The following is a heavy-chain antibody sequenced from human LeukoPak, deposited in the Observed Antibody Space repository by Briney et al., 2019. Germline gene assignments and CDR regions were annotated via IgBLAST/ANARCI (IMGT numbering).Heavy chain of an antibody. D-gene: IGHD5-24*01. CDR2: ISSYSSNI. CDR3: ASGLRDIIAGGLDY. J-gene: IGHJ4*02. V-gene: IGHV3-48*02. Sequence: GGSLRLSCAASGFTFSSYSMNWVRQAPGKGLEWVSYISSYSSNIYYADSVRGRFTISRDNAKNSLYLQMNSLRDEDTAVYYCASGLRDIIAGGLDYWGQGTLVTVSS. CDR1: GFTFSSYS.